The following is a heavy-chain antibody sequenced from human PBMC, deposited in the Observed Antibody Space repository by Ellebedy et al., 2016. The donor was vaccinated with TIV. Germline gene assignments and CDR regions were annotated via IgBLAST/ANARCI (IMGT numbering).Heavy chain of an antibody. V-gene: IGHV1-8*01. CDR2: MNPNSGNT. CDR3: ARDESTAMVDYYYYGMDV. J-gene: IGHJ6*02. D-gene: IGHD5-18*01. Sequence: ASVKVSCKASGYTFTSYDINWVRQATGQGLEWMGWMNPNSGNTGYAQKFQGRVTMTRNTSISTAYMELSSLRSEDTAVYYCARDESTAMVDYYYYGMDVWGQGTTVTVSS. CDR1: GYTFTSYD.